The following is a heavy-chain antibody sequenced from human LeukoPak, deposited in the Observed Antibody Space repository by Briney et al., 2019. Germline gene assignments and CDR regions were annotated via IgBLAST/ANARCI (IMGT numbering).Heavy chain of an antibody. CDR1: GYTFTIYY. CDR2: INPSGNST. Sequence: ASVKVSCKASGYTFTIYYIHWVRQAPGQGLEWMGIINPSGNSTIYAQNFQGRVTMTRDTSTSTVYMELSSLRSEDTAVYYCARGSHPLPIAAAGMGLDAFDIWGQGTMVTVSS. V-gene: IGHV1-46*01. J-gene: IGHJ3*02. CDR3: ARGSHPLPIAAAGMGLDAFDI. D-gene: IGHD6-13*01.